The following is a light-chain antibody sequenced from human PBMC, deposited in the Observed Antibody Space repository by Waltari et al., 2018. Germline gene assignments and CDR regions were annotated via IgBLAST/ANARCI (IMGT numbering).Light chain of an antibody. CDR2: KDT. J-gene: IGLJ2*01. CDR3: QSVDSRITYVV. CDR1: ALANQF. V-gene: IGLV3-25*03. Sequence: YELTQPPSVSVSPGQTARITCSGDALANQFASWYQQKPGQAPVMVIYKDTERPSGTPERFSGSSSGTTVTLTISGVQAEDEADYYCQSVDSRITYVVFGGGTKVTVL.